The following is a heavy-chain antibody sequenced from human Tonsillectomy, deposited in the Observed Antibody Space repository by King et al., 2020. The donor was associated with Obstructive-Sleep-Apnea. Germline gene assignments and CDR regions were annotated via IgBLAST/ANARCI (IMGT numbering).Heavy chain of an antibody. J-gene: IGHJ3*02. CDR1: CDSISSYY. CDR3: SRHRGPNMGADAFDI. D-gene: IGHD3-16*01. CDR2: IYYSGST. Sequence: QVQLQESGPGLVKPSETLSLTCTVSCDSISSYYWSWLRHPPGKALEWTGYIYYSGSTNYNPSLKIRVPISVDTPKNQFSLRLSSVTAAATAVYYWSRHRGPNMGADAFDIWGQGTMVTVSS. V-gene: IGHV4-59*08.